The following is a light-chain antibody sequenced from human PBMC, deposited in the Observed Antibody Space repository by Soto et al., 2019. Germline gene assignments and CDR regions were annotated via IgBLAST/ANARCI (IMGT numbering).Light chain of an antibody. V-gene: IGKV3-15*01. CDR1: QSVSSN. CDR3: QQYGSSRIT. CDR2: GAS. J-gene: IGKJ5*01. Sequence: EIVMTQSPATLSVSPGERATLSRRASQSVSSNLAWYQQKPGQAPRLLIYGASTRATGIPARFSGSGSGTEFTLTISSLQSEDFAVYYCQQYGSSRITFGQGTRLEIK.